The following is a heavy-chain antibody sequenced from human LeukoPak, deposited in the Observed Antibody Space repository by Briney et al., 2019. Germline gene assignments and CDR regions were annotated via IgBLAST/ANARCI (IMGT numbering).Heavy chain of an antibody. CDR3: ARADCSASTCYLRRSWFDP. J-gene: IGHJ5*02. CDR1: GFSINSYD. Sequence: PGGSLRLSCTASGFSINSYDMNWVRQAPGKGLEWVSSISPKSDFIYYSDSVRGRFTISRDNADNSLYLQMNSLRAEDTAVYHCARADCSASTCYLRRSWFDPWGQGTLVTVSS. D-gene: IGHD3-9*01. V-gene: IGHV3-21*01. CDR2: ISPKSDFI.